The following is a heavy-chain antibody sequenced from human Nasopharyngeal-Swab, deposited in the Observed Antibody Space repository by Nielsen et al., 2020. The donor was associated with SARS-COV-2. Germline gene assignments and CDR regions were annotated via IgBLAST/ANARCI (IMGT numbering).Heavy chain of an antibody. CDR2: IDPSDSYT. Sequence: VRQMPGKGLEWMGRIDPSDSYTNYSPSFQGRVTISADKSISTAYLQWSSLKASDTAMYYCARSKTYSSSWDDYWGQGTLVTVSS. CDR3: ARSKTYSSSWDDY. D-gene: IGHD6-6*01. J-gene: IGHJ4*02. V-gene: IGHV5-10-1*01.